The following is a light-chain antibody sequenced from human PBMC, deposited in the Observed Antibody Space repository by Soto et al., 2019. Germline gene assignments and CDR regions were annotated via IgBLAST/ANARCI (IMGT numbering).Light chain of an antibody. CDR3: QQYNSYSWT. CDR1: QDISDY. J-gene: IGKJ1*01. V-gene: IGKV1-27*01. CDR2: AAS. Sequence: DIQMTQSPSSLSASVGDRVTITCRASQDISDYLAWYQQKPGQVPKLLISAASTLQSGVPSRFRGSASGTDFTLTITGLQPDDFATYYCQQYNSYSWTFGQGTKVEIK.